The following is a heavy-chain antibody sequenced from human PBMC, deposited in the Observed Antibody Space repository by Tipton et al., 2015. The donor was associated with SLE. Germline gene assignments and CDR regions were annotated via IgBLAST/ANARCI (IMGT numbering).Heavy chain of an antibody. Sequence: GLVKPSETLSLTCAVYGGSFSGYYWSWIRQPPGKGLEWIGEINHSGSTNYNPSLKSRVTISVDTSKNQFSLKLSSVTAADTAVYYCARGRETWYFDLWGRGALVTVSS. CDR2: INHSGST. CDR1: GGSFSGYY. V-gene: IGHV4-34*01. J-gene: IGHJ2*01. CDR3: ARGRETWYFDL.